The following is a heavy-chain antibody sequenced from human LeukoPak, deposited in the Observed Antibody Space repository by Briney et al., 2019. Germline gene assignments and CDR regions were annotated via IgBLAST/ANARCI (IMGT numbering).Heavy chain of an antibody. D-gene: IGHD3-3*01. V-gene: IGHV3-30*02. CDR1: GFTFRGYG. Sequence: GGSLRLSCAATGFTFRGYGMISVRQAPGKGLEWVAFIRYDGSNKYYADSVKGRFTISRDNSKNTLYLQMNSLRAEDTAVYYCGKKPSHTHLGVVIGTFDPWGQGTLVTVSS. J-gene: IGHJ5*02. CDR2: IRYDGSNK. CDR3: GKKPSHTHLGVVIGTFDP.